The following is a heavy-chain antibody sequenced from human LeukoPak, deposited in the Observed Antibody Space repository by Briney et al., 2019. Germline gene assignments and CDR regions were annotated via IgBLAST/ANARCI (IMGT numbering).Heavy chain of an antibody. J-gene: IGHJ3*02. Sequence: SETLSLTCTVSGGSISSGSYYWSWIRQPAGKGLEWIGRIYTSGSTNYNPSLKSRVTISVDTSKNQFSLKLSPVTAADTAVYYCAIRVSGRAFDIWGQGTMVTVSS. CDR2: IYTSGST. CDR1: GGSISSGSYY. V-gene: IGHV4-61*02. D-gene: IGHD3-16*01. CDR3: AIRVSGRAFDI.